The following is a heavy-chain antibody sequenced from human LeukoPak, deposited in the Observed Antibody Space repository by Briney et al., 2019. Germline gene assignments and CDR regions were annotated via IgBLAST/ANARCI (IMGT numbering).Heavy chain of an antibody. D-gene: IGHD3-22*01. Sequence: SETLSLTCAVYGGSFSGYYWRWLRQPPGKGLEWIGEINHSGSTNYNPSLKSRVTISVDTSKNQFSLRLTSVTAADTAVYYCARHAVLDSSGYYYLDYWGQGTLVTVSS. CDR2: INHSGST. CDR1: GGSFSGYY. J-gene: IGHJ4*02. V-gene: IGHV4-34*01. CDR3: ARHAVLDSSGYYYLDY.